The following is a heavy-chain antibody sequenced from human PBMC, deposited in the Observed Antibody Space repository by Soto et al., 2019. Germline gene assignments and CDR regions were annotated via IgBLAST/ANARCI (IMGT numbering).Heavy chain of an antibody. CDR1: GFTFSSYG. D-gene: IGHD3-9*01. CDR2: ISYDGSNK. V-gene: IGHV3-30*18. J-gene: IGHJ6*03. Sequence: PGGSLRLSCAASGFTFSSYGMHWVRQAPGKGLEWVAVISYDGSNKYYVDSVKGRFTISRDNSRNTLYLQMNSLRPEDTAVYYCAKDGRYFDWLSYYMAVWGKGTTVTVS. CDR3: AKDGRYFDWLSYYMAV.